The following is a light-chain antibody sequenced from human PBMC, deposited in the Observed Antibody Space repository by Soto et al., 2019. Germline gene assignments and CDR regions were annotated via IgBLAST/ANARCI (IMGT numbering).Light chain of an antibody. J-gene: IGKJ4*01. CDR3: QQSYDSPLT. CDR2: AAS. Sequence: DIQMTQSPSSLSASVGDRVTITCRASQSINKYLNWYRQKPGQAPELLIYAASSLQNGVPSTFSGSGSGTDFTLTISSLQPEDFATYYCQQSYDSPLTFGGGSKVEIK. V-gene: IGKV1-39*01. CDR1: QSINKY.